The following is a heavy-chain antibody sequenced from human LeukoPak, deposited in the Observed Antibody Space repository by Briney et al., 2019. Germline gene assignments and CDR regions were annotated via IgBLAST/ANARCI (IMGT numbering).Heavy chain of an antibody. CDR2: INWNGGST. CDR3: ARDDYGDYGRY. V-gene: IGHV3-20*04. CDR1: GFTFSSYA. Sequence: GGSLRLSCAASGFTFSSYAMSGVRHAPGKGLEWVSGINWNGGSTGYADSVKGRFTISRDNAKNSLYLQMNSLRAEDTALYYCARDDYGDYGRYWGQGTLVTVSS. D-gene: IGHD4-17*01. J-gene: IGHJ4*02.